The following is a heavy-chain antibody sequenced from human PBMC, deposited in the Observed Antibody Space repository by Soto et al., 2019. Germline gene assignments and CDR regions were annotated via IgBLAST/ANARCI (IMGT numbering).Heavy chain of an antibody. D-gene: IGHD7-27*01. CDR2: INKDGSQK. CDR3: VSGLGLAY. Sequence: FLRLWWPAFGFKRGNYGVTWVRQDPGKGLEWVSNINKDGSQKNYVYSVKGRFTIARYNGQNSLSLQINSLRVEDTDVDYCVSGLGLAYWGQGALVTVSS. CDR1: GFKRGNYG. V-gene: IGHV3-7*03. J-gene: IGHJ4*02.